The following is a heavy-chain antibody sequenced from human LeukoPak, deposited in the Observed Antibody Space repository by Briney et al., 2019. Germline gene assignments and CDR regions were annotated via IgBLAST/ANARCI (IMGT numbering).Heavy chain of an antibody. CDR2: IYYSGNT. Sequence: KTSETLSLTCTVSGXSISSYYGSWIRQPPGKGLEWIGYIYYSGNTNYNPSLKSRVTISVDTSKNQFSLRLSSVTAADTAVYYCARSYCGGGSCGAFDIWGQGTMVTVSS. CDR3: ARSYCGGGSCGAFDI. J-gene: IGHJ3*02. V-gene: IGHV4-59*01. D-gene: IGHD2-15*01. CDR1: GXSISSYY.